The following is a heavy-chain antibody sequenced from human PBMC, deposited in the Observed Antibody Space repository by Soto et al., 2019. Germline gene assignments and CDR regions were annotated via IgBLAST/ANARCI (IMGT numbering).Heavy chain of an antibody. Sequence: ASVKVSCKVSGYTLTELSMHWVRQAPGKGLEWMGGFDPEDGETIYAQKFQGRVTMTEDTSTDTAYMELSSLRSEDTAVYYCATYSLPDKYSSTLGPNWFDPWGQGTRVTVSS. V-gene: IGHV1-24*01. CDR3: ATYSLPDKYSSTLGPNWFDP. D-gene: IGHD6-13*01. CDR1: GYTLTELS. CDR2: FDPEDGET. J-gene: IGHJ5*02.